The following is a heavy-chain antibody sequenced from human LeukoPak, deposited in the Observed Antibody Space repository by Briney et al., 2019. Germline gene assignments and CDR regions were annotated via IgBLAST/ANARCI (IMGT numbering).Heavy chain of an antibody. CDR2: IKSETDGGTT. D-gene: IGHD3-10*01. CDR1: GFTFSSYA. J-gene: IGHJ4*02. CDR3: TTTMVRGVMGY. Sequence: GGSLRLSCAASGFTFSSYAMHWVRQAPGKGLEWVGRIKSETDGGTTDYAAPVKGRFTISRDDSKNTLYLQMNSLKTEDTAVYYCTTTMVRGVMGYWGQGTLVTVSS. V-gene: IGHV3-15*01.